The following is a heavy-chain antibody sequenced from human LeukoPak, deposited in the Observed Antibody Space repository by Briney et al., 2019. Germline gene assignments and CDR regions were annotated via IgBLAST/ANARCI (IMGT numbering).Heavy chain of an antibody. CDR2: ISSSSSYI. CDR1: GFTFSSYS. D-gene: IGHD1-1*01. CDR3: VRDLMGSGSTTAYLHH. J-gene: IGHJ1*01. Sequence: GGSLRLSCAASGFTFSSYSMNWVRQAPGKGLEWVSSISSSSSYIYYADSVKGRFTISRDNAKNSLYLQMNSLRAEDMAVYFCVRDLMGSGSTTAYLHHWGQGTLVTVSS. V-gene: IGHV3-21*01.